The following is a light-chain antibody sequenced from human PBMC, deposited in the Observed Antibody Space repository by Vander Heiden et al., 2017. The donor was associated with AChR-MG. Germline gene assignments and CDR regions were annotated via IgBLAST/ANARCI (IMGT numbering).Light chain of an antibody. CDR2: EVS. V-gene: IGLV2-14*01. CDR3: SSYTSSSTVV. CDR1: SSDLGGYNY. J-gene: IGLJ3*02. Sequence: QSALTQSASVSGSSGQSITISITGTSSDLGGYNYVSWYQQHPGKAPKLMIDEVSKRPAVVSNRFSGSKSGNTASLTIAGRQAEDEADYYCSSYTSSSTVVFGGGTKLTVL.